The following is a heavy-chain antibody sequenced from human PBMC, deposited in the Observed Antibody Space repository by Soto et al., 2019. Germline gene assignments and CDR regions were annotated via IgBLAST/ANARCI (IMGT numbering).Heavy chain of an antibody. CDR2: IYYSGST. CDR1: GGSISSYY. CDR3: SSYGPGSSNY. Sequence: QVQLQESGPGLVKPSETLSLTCTVSGGSISSYYWSWIRQPPGKGLEWIGYIYYSGSTNYNPSLKSRVTISVDTSKNQFSLKLSSVTAADTAVYYCSSYGPGSSNYWGQGTLVTVSS. D-gene: IGHD3-10*01. J-gene: IGHJ4*02. V-gene: IGHV4-59*01.